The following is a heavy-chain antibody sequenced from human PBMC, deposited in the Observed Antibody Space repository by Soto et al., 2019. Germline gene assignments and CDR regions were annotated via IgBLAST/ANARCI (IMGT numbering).Heavy chain of an antibody. D-gene: IGHD6-19*01. CDR3: ATAVAGTSYYYYGMDV. CDR2: IIPILGIA. J-gene: IGHJ6*02. Sequence: SVKVSCKASGYTFTGYYMHWVRQAPGQGLEWMGRIIPILGIANYAQKFQGRVTITADKSTSTAYMELSSLRSEDTAVYYCATAVAGTSYYYYGMDVWGQGTTVTVSS. CDR1: GYTFTGYY. V-gene: IGHV1-69*04.